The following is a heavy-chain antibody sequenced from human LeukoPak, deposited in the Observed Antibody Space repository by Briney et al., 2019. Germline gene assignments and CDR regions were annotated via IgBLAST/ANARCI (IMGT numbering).Heavy chain of an antibody. D-gene: IGHD3-10*01. CDR1: GGSISSYY. J-gene: IGHJ6*03. CDR2: IYTSGST. CDR3: AREDVGSGSYYNPSYYYYMDV. V-gene: IGHV4-4*07. Sequence: PSETLSLTCTVSGGSISSYYWSWIRQPAGKGLEWIGRIYTSGSTNYNPSLKSRVTMPVDTSKNQFSLKLSFVTAADTAVYYCAREDVGSGSYYNPSYYYYMDVWGKGTTVTISS.